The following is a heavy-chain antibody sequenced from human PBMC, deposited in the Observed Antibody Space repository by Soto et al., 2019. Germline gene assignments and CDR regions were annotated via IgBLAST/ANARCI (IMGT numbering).Heavy chain of an antibody. Sequence: PGGSMRLSCAASGFNFSSYGMHWVRPAPGKGLEWVAVIWYDGSNKYYADSVKGRFTISRDNSKNTLYLQMNSLRAEDTAVYYCARDREDYFDYWGQGTLVTVSS. CDR2: IWYDGSNK. CDR1: GFNFSSYG. J-gene: IGHJ4*02. CDR3: ARDREDYFDY. V-gene: IGHV3-33*01.